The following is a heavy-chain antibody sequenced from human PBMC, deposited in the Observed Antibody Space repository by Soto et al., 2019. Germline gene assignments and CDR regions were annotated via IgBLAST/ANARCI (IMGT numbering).Heavy chain of an antibody. CDR3: ARHVYYDVLKKNY. J-gene: IGHJ4*02. V-gene: IGHV5-51*01. CDR1: GYSFTNYW. D-gene: IGHD3-9*01. Sequence: GAAQKISCEGSGYSFTNYWIGWVRQMPGKGLEWMGIIYPGNSDTRYSPSFQGQVTISADTSISTAYLEWSSLKASDTAIYYCARHVYYDVLKKNYWGQGTLVTVSS. CDR2: IYPGNSDT.